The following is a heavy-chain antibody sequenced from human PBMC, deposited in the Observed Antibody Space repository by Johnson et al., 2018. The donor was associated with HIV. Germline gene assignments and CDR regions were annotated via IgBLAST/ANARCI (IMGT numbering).Heavy chain of an antibody. V-gene: IGHV3-30*04. J-gene: IGHJ3*02. D-gene: IGHD1-26*01. Sequence: QVQLVESGGGVVQPGRSLRLSCEGSGFTFSSFAIHWVRHAPGKGLEWVALISYDGSNKYYADPVKGRFTISRDNSKNTLNLQMNSLRAEDRSVYYCARGREGGTYQGGAFDIWGQGTMVTVSS. CDR2: ISYDGSNK. CDR1: GFTFSSFA. CDR3: ARGREGGTYQGGAFDI.